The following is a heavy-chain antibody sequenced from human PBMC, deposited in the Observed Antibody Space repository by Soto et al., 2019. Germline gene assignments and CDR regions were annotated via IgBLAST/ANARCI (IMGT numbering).Heavy chain of an antibody. J-gene: IGHJ5*01. CDR3: ARLIGNGWLDS. V-gene: IGHV6-1*01. CDR2: TYYRSKWFN. CDR1: GYGGPTNSSA. D-gene: IGHD2-8*01. Sequence: QAFPVTWANAGYGGPTNSSAWDWIRNSPSRGLEWLGRTYYRSKWFNDYAVSVKGRISINPDTSNNQFSLQLSSVTPDDTAVYYCARLIGNGWLDSWGQGTLVTVSS.